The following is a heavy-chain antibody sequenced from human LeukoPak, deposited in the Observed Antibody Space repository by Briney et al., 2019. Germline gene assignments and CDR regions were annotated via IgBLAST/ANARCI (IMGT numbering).Heavy chain of an antibody. CDR2: MNPNSGNT. V-gene: IGHV1-8*01. D-gene: IGHD3-9*01. CDR3: ARILRYFDWQSPYYYYYYMDV. CDR1: GYTFTSYD. Sequence: ASVKVSCKXSGYTFTSYDINWVRQATGQGLEWMGWMNPNSGNTGYAQKFQGRVTMTRNTSISTAYMELSSLRSEDTAVYYCARILRYFDWQSPYYYYYYMDVWGKGTTVTVSS. J-gene: IGHJ6*03.